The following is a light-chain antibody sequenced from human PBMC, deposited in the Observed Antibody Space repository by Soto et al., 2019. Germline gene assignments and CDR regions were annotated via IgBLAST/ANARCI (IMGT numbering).Light chain of an antibody. CDR1: QSVSYN. J-gene: IGKJ5*01. V-gene: IGKV3-15*01. CDR2: GPS. Sequence: EIVMTQSPATLSVSPGERATLSFRASQSVSYNLAWYQHKPGQAPRLLIYGPSTRATGIPARFSGSGSGTEFTLTINSLQAEDCAVYYCQQYYNWPRTFGQGTRLEIK. CDR3: QQYYNWPRT.